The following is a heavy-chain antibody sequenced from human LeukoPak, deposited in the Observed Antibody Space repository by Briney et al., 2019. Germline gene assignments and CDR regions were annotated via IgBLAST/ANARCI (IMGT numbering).Heavy chain of an antibody. CDR3: ARGSSSWYYFDY. V-gene: IGHV3-48*03. CDR1: GFTFRSYE. Sequence: GGSLTLSCEDSGFTFRSYEMNWVRQAPGKGLEWIAYLSSSGSAFSYADSVKGRFTIARDNAKNSLYLQINSLRAEDTAVYYCARGSSSWYYFDYWGQGTLVTVSS. CDR2: LSSSGSAF. D-gene: IGHD6-13*01. J-gene: IGHJ4*02.